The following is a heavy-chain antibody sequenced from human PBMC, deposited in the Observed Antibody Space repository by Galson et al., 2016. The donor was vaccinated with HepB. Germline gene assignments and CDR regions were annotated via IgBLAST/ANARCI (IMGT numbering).Heavy chain of an antibody. Sequence: SETLSLTCTVSGYSISSGFNWGWIRAAPGKGLEWIGSMHHNGNTFCNPSVRSRVTISIDMSTNQFSLNLTSVTAADTAIYYCAREHWGLTIPDLWGQGALVTVSS. CDR2: MHHNGNT. CDR1: GYSISSGFN. D-gene: IGHD3-3*01. V-gene: IGHV4-38-2*02. J-gene: IGHJ5*02. CDR3: AREHWGLTIPDL.